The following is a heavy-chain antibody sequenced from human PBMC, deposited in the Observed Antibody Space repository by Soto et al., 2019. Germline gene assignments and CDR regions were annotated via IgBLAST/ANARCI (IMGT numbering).Heavy chain of an antibody. J-gene: IGHJ3*01. D-gene: IGHD1-26*01. Sequence: GGSLRLSCAASGFTFSSYAMSWVRQAPGKGLEWVSAISEDGVYTDYADSVKGRFTISRDNSKNTLYVQMTSLRAEDTAVYYCAKETSPNTYYTFDFWGQRTMVTVSS. V-gene: IGHV3-23*01. CDR1: GFTFSSYA. CDR2: ISEDGVYT. CDR3: AKETSPNTYYTFDF.